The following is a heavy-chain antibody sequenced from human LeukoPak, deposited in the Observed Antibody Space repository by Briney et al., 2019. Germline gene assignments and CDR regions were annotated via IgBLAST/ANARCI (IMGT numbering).Heavy chain of an antibody. Sequence: GASVKVSCKASGYTFSHLYIHWVRQAPGQGLEWMGRVNPNSGGTDYAQNFQGRIIMTRDSSITTAYVELSRLRSDDTAVYYCARGPVGATELFDYWGQGTLVTVSS. D-gene: IGHD1-26*01. CDR1: GYTFSHLY. CDR2: VNPNSGGT. J-gene: IGHJ4*02. V-gene: IGHV1-2*06. CDR3: ARGPVGATELFDY.